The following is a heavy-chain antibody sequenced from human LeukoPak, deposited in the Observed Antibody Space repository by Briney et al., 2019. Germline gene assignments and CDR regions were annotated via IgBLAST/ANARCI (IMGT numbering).Heavy chain of an antibody. D-gene: IGHD5-18*01. Sequence: GASVKVSCKASGYTFTNSYIHWVRQAPGQVLEWMGWINPNSGGTNYAQKFQGRVTMTRDTSISTAYMELSRLRSDDTAVYYRARVGGEDTAMVVLWGQGTLVTVSS. CDR2: INPNSGGT. V-gene: IGHV1-2*02. CDR3: ARVGGEDTAMVVL. J-gene: IGHJ4*02. CDR1: GYTFTNSY.